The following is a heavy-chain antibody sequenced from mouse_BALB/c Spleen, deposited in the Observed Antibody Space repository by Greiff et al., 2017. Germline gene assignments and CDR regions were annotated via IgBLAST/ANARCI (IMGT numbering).Heavy chain of an antibody. J-gene: IGHJ4*01. CDR3: AREDYGSSYSYAMDY. CDR2: ISYSGST. Sequence: EVKLLESGPGLVKPSQSLSLTCTVTGYSITSDYAWNWIRQFPGNKLEWMGYISYSGSTSYIPSLKSRISITRDTSKNQFFLQLNSVTTEDTATYYCAREDYGSSYSYAMDYWGQGTSVTVSS. V-gene: IGHV3-2*02. CDR1: GYSITSDYA. D-gene: IGHD1-1*01.